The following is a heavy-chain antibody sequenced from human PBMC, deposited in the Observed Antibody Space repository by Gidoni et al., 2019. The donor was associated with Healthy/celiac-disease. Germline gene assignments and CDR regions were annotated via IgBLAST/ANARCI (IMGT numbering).Heavy chain of an antibody. CDR2: ISWDGGST. V-gene: IGHV3-43*01. Sequence: EVQLVESGGVVVQPGGSLRLSCAASGFPFDDYTMHWVRQAPGKGLEWVSLISWDGGSTYYADSVKGRFTISRDNSKNSLYLQMNSLRTEDTALYYCAKQSSGWYHFDYWGQGTLVTVSS. D-gene: IGHD6-19*01. J-gene: IGHJ4*02. CDR1: GFPFDDYT. CDR3: AKQSSGWYHFDY.